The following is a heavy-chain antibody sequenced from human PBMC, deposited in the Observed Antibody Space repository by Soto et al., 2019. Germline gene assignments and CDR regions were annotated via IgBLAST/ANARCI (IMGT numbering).Heavy chain of an antibody. CDR2: IYNSGIT. J-gene: IGHJ4*02. V-gene: IGHV4-30-4*08. D-gene: IGHD6-19*01. CDR1: GGYSSNVDCC. CDR3: ARDRGSSGWSEIDY. Sequence: PSQTLCLTRTVAGGYSSNVDCCRSLVRQSPGKGLEWIGHIYNSGITYYNPSLKSRVVISIDTSKNQFSLKLSSVTAADTAVYYCARDRGSSGWSEIDYWGQGTLVTVSS.